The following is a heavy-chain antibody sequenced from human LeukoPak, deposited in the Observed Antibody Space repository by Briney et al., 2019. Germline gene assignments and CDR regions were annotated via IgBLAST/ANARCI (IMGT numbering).Heavy chain of an antibody. D-gene: IGHD2-21*02. CDR2: TYYSGST. CDR1: GGSISSGGYS. CDR3: ARGIRVTPPGD. V-gene: IGHV4-61*08. J-gene: IGHJ4*02. Sequence: PSETLSLTCAVSGGSISSGGYSWSWIRQPPGKGLEWIGYTYYSGSTNYNPSLKSRATISIDRPKNQFSLKLSSVTAADTAVYYCARGIRVTPPGDWGQGTLVTVSS.